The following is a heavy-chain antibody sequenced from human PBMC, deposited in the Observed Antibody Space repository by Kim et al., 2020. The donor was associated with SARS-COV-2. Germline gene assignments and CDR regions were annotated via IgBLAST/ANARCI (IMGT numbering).Heavy chain of an antibody. Sequence: GGSLRLSCAASGFTFSSYAMSWVRQAPGKGLEWVSAISGSGGSTYYADSVKGRFTISRDNSKNTLYLQMNSLRAEDTAVYYCAQYLAATRTGMYYGMDVWGQGTTVTVSS. V-gene: IGHV3-23*01. CDR2: ISGSGGST. CDR3: AQYLAATRTGMYYGMDV. J-gene: IGHJ6*02. D-gene: IGHD2-15*01. CDR1: GFTFSSYA.